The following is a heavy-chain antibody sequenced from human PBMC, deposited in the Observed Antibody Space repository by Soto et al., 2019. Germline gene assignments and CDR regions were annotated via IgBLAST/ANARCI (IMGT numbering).Heavy chain of an antibody. CDR1: GGSISSSSYY. J-gene: IGHJ5*02. V-gene: IGHV4-39*01. D-gene: IGHD2-21*02. CDR3: ARLPRSYCGGDCYSGNWFDT. Sequence: XETLSLTFTVAGGSISSSSYYWGWIRQPRGKGLEWIGSIYYSGSTYYNPSLKSRVTISVDTSKNQFSLKLSSVTAADTAVYYCARLPRSYCGGDCYSGNWFDTWGQGTLVTAPQ. CDR2: IYYSGST.